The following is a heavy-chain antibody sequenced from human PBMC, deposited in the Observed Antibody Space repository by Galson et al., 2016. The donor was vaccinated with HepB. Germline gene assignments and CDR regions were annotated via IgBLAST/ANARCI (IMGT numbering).Heavy chain of an antibody. CDR3: ARDDFWTGPPSASFSFDF. CDR1: GFIFNNYA. CDR2: ISDDGSNK. D-gene: IGHD3/OR15-3a*01. J-gene: IGHJ4*02. Sequence: LRLSCAASGFIFNNYAIHWVRQAPGKGLEWVAVISDDGSNKYYADSVKGRFTISRDNSKNTLYLQMNSLRAEDTAVFYCARDDFWTGPPSASFSFDFWGQGTLVTVSS. V-gene: IGHV3-30-3*01.